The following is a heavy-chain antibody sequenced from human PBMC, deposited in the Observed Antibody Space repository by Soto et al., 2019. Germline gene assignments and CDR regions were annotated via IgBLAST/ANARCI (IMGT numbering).Heavy chain of an antibody. CDR1: GASLSRYY. CDR2: VYDSGRT. D-gene: IGHD3-16*01. J-gene: IGHJ4*02. Sequence: SETLSLTCTVSGASLSRYYWSWFRQAPGKGLEWIGYVYDSGRTSYNPSLKSRVTISMDTSKSQFSLKLSSVTAADTAVYYCVRRPFSRDVYHFDYWGPGTLVTVSS. V-gene: IGHV4-59*08. CDR3: VRRPFSRDVYHFDY.